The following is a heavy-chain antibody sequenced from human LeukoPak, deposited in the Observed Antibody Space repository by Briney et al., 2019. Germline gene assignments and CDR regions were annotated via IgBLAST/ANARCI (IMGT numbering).Heavy chain of an antibody. Sequence: ASETLSLTCAVYGGSFSGYYWSWIRQPPGKGLEWIGEINHSGSTNYNPSLKSRVTISVDTSKNQFSLKLSSVTAADTAVYYCAVRDYWGQGTLVTVSS. J-gene: IGHJ4*02. CDR3: AVRDY. CDR1: GGSFSGYY. V-gene: IGHV4-34*01. CDR2: INHSGST.